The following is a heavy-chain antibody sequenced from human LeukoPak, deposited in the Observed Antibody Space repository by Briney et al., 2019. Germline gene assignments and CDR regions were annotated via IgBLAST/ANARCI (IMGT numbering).Heavy chain of an antibody. V-gene: IGHV1-8*01. J-gene: IGHJ4*02. Sequence: AASVKVSCKASGYTFTSYDINWMRQATGQGLEWMGWMSPNSGNTGYAQKFQGRVTMTRDTSTGTAYLELSSLRSEDSAVYYCVRTPPNWGADFWGQGTLVTVSS. CDR1: GYTFTSYD. CDR2: MSPNSGNT. D-gene: IGHD7-27*01. CDR3: VRTPPNWGADF.